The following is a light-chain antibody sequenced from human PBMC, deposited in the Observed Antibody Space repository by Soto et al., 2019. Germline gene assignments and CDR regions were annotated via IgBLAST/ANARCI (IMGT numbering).Light chain of an antibody. J-gene: IGKJ1*01. CDR3: QQYNNWPWT. CDR2: GAS. V-gene: IGKV3-15*01. CDR1: QSFSTN. Sequence: ETVLTQAPATPSVSPGERATLSCRASQSFSTNLAWYQQKPGQAPRLLIYGASTRATGIPARFSGSGSGTEFTLTISSLQSEDFAVYYCQQYNNWPWTFGQGTKVDIK.